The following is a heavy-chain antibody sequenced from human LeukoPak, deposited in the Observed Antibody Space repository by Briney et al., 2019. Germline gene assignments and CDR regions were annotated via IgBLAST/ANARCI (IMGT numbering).Heavy chain of an antibody. J-gene: IGHJ6*03. CDR2: IIPIFGTA. V-gene: IGHV1-69*05. CDR3: ARGDSVTTYLMDV. CDR1: GGTFSSYA. Sequence: GASVKVSCKASGGTFSSYAISWVRQAPGQGLEWMGGIIPIFGTANYAQNFQGRVTITTDESTSTAYMELSSLRSEDTAVYYCARGDSVTTYLMDVWGKGTTVTVSS. D-gene: IGHD4-17*01.